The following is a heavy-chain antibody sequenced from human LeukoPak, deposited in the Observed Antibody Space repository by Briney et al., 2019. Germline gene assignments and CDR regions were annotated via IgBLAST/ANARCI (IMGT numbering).Heavy chain of an antibody. Sequence: GGSLRLSCAASGFTVSSNYMSWVRQAPGKGLEWVSVIYSGGSTYYADSVKGRFTISRGNSKNTLYLQMNSLRAEDTAVYYCARTGGGYCSSTSCYKSYYYYMDVWGKGTTVTVSS. V-gene: IGHV3-53*01. J-gene: IGHJ6*03. CDR2: IYSGGST. CDR1: GFTVSSNY. CDR3: ARTGGGYCSSTSCYKSYYYYMDV. D-gene: IGHD2-2*02.